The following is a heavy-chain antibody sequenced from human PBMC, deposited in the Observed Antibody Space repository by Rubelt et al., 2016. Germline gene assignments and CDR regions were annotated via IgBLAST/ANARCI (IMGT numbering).Heavy chain of an antibody. D-gene: IGHD2-8*01. V-gene: IGHV3-21*06. J-gene: IGHJ4*02. CDR2: IDNSGGRV. Sequence: EVHLVESGGGLVKPGGSLRLSCAASGFSFGIYSMIWIRQAPGKGLEWVSSIDNSGGRVFYADSVKGRFTNYRDNARNSLYLQMNSLRAEDTAVYHGVRLINGYLDFWGQGTLVSVSS. CDR1: GFSFGIYS. CDR3: VRLINGYLDF.